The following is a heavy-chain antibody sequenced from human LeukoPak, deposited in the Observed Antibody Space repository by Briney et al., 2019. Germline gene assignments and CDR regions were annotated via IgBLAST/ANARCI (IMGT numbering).Heavy chain of an antibody. J-gene: IGHJ3*02. D-gene: IGHD3-10*01. CDR1: GFTFSTST. CDR3: ARERTGGAFDI. V-gene: IGHV3-30*04. Sequence: GGSLRLSCAASGFTFSTSTMHWVRQAPGKGLEWVAVISYDGRRKYYEDSVKGRFTISRDHSKNMLNLDMSSLKTEDTAVYHCARERTGGAFDIWGQGTLVTVSS. CDR2: ISYDGRRK.